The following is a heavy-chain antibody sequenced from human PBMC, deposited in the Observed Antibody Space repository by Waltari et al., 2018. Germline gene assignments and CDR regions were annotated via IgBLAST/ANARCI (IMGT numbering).Heavy chain of an antibody. V-gene: IGHV3-53*01. CDR2: IYSGGST. CDR1: GFTVSSNY. CDR3: ARDPLIDAFDI. J-gene: IGHJ3*02. Sequence: EVQLVESGGGLIQPGGSLRLSCAASGFTVSSNYMSWVRQAPGKGVEWVSVIYSGGSTYYADSVKGRCTISRDKSKNTLYLQRNSLRAEDTAVYYCARDPLIDAFDIWGQGTMVTVSS.